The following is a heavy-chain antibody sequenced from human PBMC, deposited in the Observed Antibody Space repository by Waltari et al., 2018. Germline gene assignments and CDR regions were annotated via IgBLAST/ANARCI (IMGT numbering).Heavy chain of an antibody. D-gene: IGHD1-26*01. CDR2: IYYSGST. Sequence: QVQLQESGPGLVKPSETLSLTCTVSGGSISSYYWSWIRQPPGKGLEWIGYIYYSGSTNYNPSLKSRVTISVDTSKNQFSLKLSSVTAADTAVYYGARDIGTENYYYYGMDVWGQGTTVTVSS. CDR3: ARDIGTENYYYYGMDV. V-gene: IGHV4-59*01. J-gene: IGHJ6*02. CDR1: GGSISSYY.